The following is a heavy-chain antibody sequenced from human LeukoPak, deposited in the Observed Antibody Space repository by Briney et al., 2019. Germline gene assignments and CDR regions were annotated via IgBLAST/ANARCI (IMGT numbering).Heavy chain of an antibody. CDR1: GGTFSSYA. CDR2: IIPIFGTA. Sequence: GASVKVSCKASGGTFSSYAISWVRQAPGQGLEWMGGIIPIFGTANYAQKFQGRVTITADESTSTAYMELSSLRSEDTAVYYCASYINYGDSYYFDYWGQGTLVTVSS. CDR3: ASYINYGDSYYFDY. J-gene: IGHJ4*02. D-gene: IGHD4-17*01. V-gene: IGHV1-69*13.